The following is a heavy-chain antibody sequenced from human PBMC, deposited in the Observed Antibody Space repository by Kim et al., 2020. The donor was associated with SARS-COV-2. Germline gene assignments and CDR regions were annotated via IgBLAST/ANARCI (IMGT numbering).Heavy chain of an antibody. D-gene: IGHD6-13*01. J-gene: IGHJ4*02. CDR2: FDPEDGET. Sequence: ASVKVSCKVSGYTLTELSMHWVRQAPGKGLEWMGGFDPEDGETIYAQKFQGRVTMTEDTSTDTAYMELSSLRSEDTAVYYCATTLIWTLAAAGSFDYWGQGTLVTVSS. CDR1: GYTLTELS. CDR3: ATTLIWTLAAAGSFDY. V-gene: IGHV1-24*01.